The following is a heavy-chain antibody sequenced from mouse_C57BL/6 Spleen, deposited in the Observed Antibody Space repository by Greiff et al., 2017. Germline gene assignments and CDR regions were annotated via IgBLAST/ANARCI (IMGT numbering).Heavy chain of an antibody. CDR3: TRKGIITTVVDFDY. CDR1: GYTFTSYW. CDR2: IYPGNSDT. J-gene: IGHJ2*01. V-gene: IGHV1-5*01. Sequence: VHVKQSGTVLARPGASVKMSCKTSGYTFTSYWMHWVKQRPGQGLEWIGAIYPGNSDTSYNQKFKGKAKLTAVTSASTAYMELSSLTNEDSAVYYCTRKGIITTVVDFDYWGQGTTLTVSS. D-gene: IGHD1-1*01.